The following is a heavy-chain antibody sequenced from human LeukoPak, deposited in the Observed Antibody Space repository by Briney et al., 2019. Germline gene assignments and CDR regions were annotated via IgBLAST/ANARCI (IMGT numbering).Heavy chain of an antibody. V-gene: IGHV3-7*01. CDR2: IKQDGREK. CDR3: ATRDYDFWTSPDY. D-gene: IGHD3-3*01. Sequence: GGSLRLSCAASGFTFSSYWMSWVRQAPGKGLEWVANIKQDGREKYYVDSVKGRFTISRDNAKNSLYLQMNSLRAEDTAVYYCATRDYDFWTSPDYWGQGTLVTVSS. CDR1: GFTFSSYW. J-gene: IGHJ4*02.